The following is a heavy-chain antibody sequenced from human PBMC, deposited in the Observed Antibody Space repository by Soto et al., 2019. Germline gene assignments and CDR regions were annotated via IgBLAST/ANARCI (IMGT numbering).Heavy chain of an antibody. CDR1: GGSISSYY. CDR3: ASHSSNVRRYFDWPRAIDY. J-gene: IGHJ4*02. Sequence: PSETLSLTCTVSGGSISSYYWSWIRQPPGKGLEWIGYIYYSGSTNYNPSLQSRVTISVDTSKNQFSLKLSSVTAADTAVYYCASHSSNVRRYFDWPRAIDYWGQGPLVTVSS. V-gene: IGHV4-59*08. D-gene: IGHD3-9*01. CDR2: IYYSGST.